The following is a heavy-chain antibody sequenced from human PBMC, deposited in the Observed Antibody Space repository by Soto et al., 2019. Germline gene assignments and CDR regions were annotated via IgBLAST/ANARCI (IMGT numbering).Heavy chain of an antibody. CDR3: ARGAGTTGYHYYYYMDV. D-gene: IGHD1-1*01. V-gene: IGHV3-13*01. CDR2: IGTAGDT. CDR1: GFTFSSYD. Sequence: PGGSLRLSCAASGFTFSSYDMHWVRQATGKGLEWVSAIGTAGDTYYPGSVKGRFTISRENAKNSLYLQMNSLRAGDTAVYYCARGAGTTGYHYYYYMDVWGKGTTVTVSS. J-gene: IGHJ6*03.